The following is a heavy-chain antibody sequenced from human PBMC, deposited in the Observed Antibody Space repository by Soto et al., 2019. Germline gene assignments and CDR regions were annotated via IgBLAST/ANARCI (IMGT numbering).Heavy chain of an antibody. CDR2: IGTAGDT. CDR1: GFPFSSYD. CDR3: ARADIAVAGTSDYYYGMDV. Sequence: PGGSLRLSCAASGFPFSSYDMHWVRPATGKGLEWVSAIGTAGDTYYPGSVKGRFTISRENAKNSLYLQMNSLGAGDTAVYYCARADIAVAGTSDYYYGMDVWGQGTTVTVSS. J-gene: IGHJ6*02. D-gene: IGHD6-19*01. V-gene: IGHV3-13*01.